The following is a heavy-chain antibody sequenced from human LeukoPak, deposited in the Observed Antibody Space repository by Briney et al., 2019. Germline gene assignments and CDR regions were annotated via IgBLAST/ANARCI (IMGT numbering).Heavy chain of an antibody. CDR3: AKDLIRDILTGYTRGYGMDV. CDR2: ISGSGGST. CDR1: GFTFSSYA. J-gene: IGHJ6*02. Sequence: GGSLRLSCAASGFTFSSYAMSWVRQAPGKGLEWVSAISGSGGSTYYADSVKGRFTISRDNSKNTLYLQMNSLRAEDTAVYYCAKDLIRDILTGYTRGYGMDVWGQGTTVTVSS. V-gene: IGHV3-23*01. D-gene: IGHD3-9*01.